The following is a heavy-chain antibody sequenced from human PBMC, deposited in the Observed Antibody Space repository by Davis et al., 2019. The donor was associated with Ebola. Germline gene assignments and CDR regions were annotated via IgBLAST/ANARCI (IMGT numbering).Heavy chain of an antibody. V-gene: IGHV4-39*02. CDR1: GGSISSSSYY. D-gene: IGHD4-23*01. J-gene: IGHJ5*02. Sequence: GSLRLSCTVSGGSISSSSYYWGWIRQPPGKGLEWIGSIYYSGSTYYNPSLKSRVTISVDTSKNQFSLKLSSVTAADTAVYYCARDTTTVVTGWFDPWGQGTLVTVSS. CDR2: IYYSGST. CDR3: ARDTTTVVTGWFDP.